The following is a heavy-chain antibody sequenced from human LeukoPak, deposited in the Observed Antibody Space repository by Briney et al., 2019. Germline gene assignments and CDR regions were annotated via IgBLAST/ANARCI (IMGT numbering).Heavy chain of an antibody. CDR3: ARDTGASGWLVDS. CDR2: INPSSGGA. V-gene: IGHV1-2*02. J-gene: IGHJ4*02. D-gene: IGHD6-19*01. Sequence: ASVKVSCKASGYTLTGYYMHWVRQAPGQGLEWMGWINPSSGGANYAQKFQGGVTMTRDTSISTAYMELSRLRSDDTAMYYCARDTGASGWLVDSWGQGTLVTVSS. CDR1: GYTLTGYY.